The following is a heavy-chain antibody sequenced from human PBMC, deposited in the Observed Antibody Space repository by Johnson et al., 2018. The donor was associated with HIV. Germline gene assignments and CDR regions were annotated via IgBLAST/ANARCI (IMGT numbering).Heavy chain of an antibody. J-gene: IGHJ3*02. Sequence: QVQLVESGGGVVQPGRSLRLSCAASGFTFSSYAMHWVRQAPGKGLEWVAVISYDGSKKYYADSVKGRFTISRDNSKNTLYLQMNSLRVDDTAVYYCARGREDIWGQGTMVTVSS. V-gene: IGHV3-30-3*01. CDR2: ISYDGSKK. D-gene: IGHD1-26*01. CDR1: GFTFSSYA. CDR3: ARGREDI.